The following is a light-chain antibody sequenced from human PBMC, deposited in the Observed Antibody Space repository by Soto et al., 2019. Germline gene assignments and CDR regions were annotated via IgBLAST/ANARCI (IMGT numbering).Light chain of an antibody. Sequence: AIQLTQSPSSLSASVGDRVTITCRASQGISSALAWYQQKPGKSPNLLIYDVSSLESGVPSRFSGSGSGTDFTLTISSLQTEDFATYYCQQFNAYPALTFGGATKVEIK. CDR1: QGISSA. CDR2: DVS. V-gene: IGKV1-13*02. CDR3: QQFNAYPALT. J-gene: IGKJ4*01.